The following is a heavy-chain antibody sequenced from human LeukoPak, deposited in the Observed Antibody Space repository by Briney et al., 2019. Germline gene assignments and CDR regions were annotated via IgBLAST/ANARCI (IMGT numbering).Heavy chain of an antibody. J-gene: IGHJ4*02. CDR2: IWYDGSNK. Sequence: PGRSLRLSCAASGFTFSSYGMHWVRQAPGKGLEWVAVIWYDGSNKYYADSVKGRFTISRDNSKNTLYLQMNSLRAEDTAVYYCARGEPYYYDSSGYRGDYWGQGALVTVSS. CDR1: GFTFSSYG. CDR3: ARGEPYYYDSSGYRGDY. D-gene: IGHD3-22*01. V-gene: IGHV3-33*01.